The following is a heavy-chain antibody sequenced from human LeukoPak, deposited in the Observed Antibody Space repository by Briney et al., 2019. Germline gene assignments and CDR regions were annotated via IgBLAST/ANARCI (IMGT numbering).Heavy chain of an antibody. Sequence: PGASLRLSCAASGFAFNSCAMTWVRQSPGKGLEWVGRTRNKANSYTTEYAASVKGRFTISRDDSKNSLYLQMNSLKTEDTAVYYCARERYSGSYAYDPWGQGTLVTVSS. V-gene: IGHV3-72*01. D-gene: IGHD1-26*01. CDR3: ARERYSGSYAYDP. CDR1: GFAFNSCA. J-gene: IGHJ5*02. CDR2: TRNKANSYTT.